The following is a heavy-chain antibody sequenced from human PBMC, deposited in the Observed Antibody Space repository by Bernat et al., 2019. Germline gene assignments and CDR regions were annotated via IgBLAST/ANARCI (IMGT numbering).Heavy chain of an antibody. V-gene: IGHV3-48*01. D-gene: IGHD1-14*01. Sequence: VQLVESGGGLVQPGGSLRLSCAASGFTLSHHHMNWVRQAPGKGLEWVAYISISGTTIYYSDSVKGRFTISRDTAKNSLYLQMNSLRAEDTAVYYCARILVTEERYWGQGTLVTVSS. CDR3: ARILVTEERY. CDR1: GFTLSHHH. CDR2: ISISGTTI. J-gene: IGHJ4*02.